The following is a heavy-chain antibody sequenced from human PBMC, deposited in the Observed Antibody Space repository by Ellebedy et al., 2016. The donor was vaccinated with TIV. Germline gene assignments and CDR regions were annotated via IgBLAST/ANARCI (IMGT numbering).Heavy chain of an antibody. Sequence: PGGSLRLSCAASGVTVSSNYMSWVRQAPGKGLDWVGFIDRGGSTYYADSVKDRFTISRDNSNNILYLQMNSLRVEDTAVYYCARDQNSNYWAYTWGQGTLVTVSS. CDR3: ARDQNSNYWAYT. V-gene: IGHV3-66*01. D-gene: IGHD4-11*01. CDR2: IDRGGST. J-gene: IGHJ5*02. CDR1: GVTVSSNY.